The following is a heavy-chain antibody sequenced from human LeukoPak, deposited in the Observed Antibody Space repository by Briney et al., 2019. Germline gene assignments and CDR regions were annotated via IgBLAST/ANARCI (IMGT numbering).Heavy chain of an antibody. CDR2: MNPNSGNT. J-gene: IGHJ4*02. D-gene: IGHD6-13*01. Sequence: ASVKVSCKASGYTFTSYDINWVRQATGQGLEWMGWMNPNSGNTGYAQKFQGRVTITRNTSISTAYMELSSLRSEDTAVYYCARAGYSSSWYWDDYWGQGTLVTVSS. CDR3: ARAGYSSSWYWDDY. V-gene: IGHV1-8*03. CDR1: GYTFTSYD.